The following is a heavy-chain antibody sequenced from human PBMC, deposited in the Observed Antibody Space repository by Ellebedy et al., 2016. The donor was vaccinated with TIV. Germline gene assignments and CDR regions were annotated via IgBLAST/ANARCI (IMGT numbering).Heavy chain of an antibody. CDR2: IILLFRTT. Sequence: AASVKVSCKASGGTFSSYSISWVRQAPGQGPEWMGGIILLFRTTDYAHKFQGRVSITADKSTTTVYMEVSSLRSEDTAVYYCAREGREYNTPSQYFQNWGQGTVVTVSS. J-gene: IGHJ1*01. D-gene: IGHD5-24*01. CDR3: AREGREYNTPSQYFQN. V-gene: IGHV1-69*06. CDR1: GGTFSSYS.